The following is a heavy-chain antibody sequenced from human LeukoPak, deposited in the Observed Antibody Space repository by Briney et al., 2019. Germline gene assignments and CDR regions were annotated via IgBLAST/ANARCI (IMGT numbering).Heavy chain of an antibody. D-gene: IGHD5-18*01. CDR2: INHSGST. Sequence: SETLSLTCAVYGGSFSGYYWSWIRQPPGKGLEWIGEINHSGSTNYNPSLKSRVTISVDTSKNQFSLKLSSVTAADTAVYYCANLQTTLWLRSWGQGTLVTVSS. CDR3: ANLQTTLWLRS. J-gene: IGHJ5*02. V-gene: IGHV4-34*01. CDR1: GGSFSGYY.